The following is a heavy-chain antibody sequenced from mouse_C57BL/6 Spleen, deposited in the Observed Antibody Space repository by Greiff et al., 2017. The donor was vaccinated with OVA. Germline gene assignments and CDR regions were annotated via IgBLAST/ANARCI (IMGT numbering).Heavy chain of an antibody. CDR3: AREGGGNSMDY. V-gene: IGHV1-69*01. CDR1: GYTFTSYW. Sequence: VQLQQPGAELVMPGASVKLSCKASGYTFTSYWMHWVKQRPGQGLEWIGEIDPSDSYTTYNQKFKGKSTLTVDKSSSTAYMQLSSLTSEDSAVYYCAREGGGNSMDYWGQGTSVTVSS. J-gene: IGHJ4*01. CDR2: IDPSDSYT. D-gene: IGHD2-1*01.